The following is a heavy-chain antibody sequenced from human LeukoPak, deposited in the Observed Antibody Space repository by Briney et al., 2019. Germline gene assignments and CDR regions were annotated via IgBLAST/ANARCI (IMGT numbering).Heavy chain of an antibody. J-gene: IGHJ4*02. V-gene: IGHV5-51*01. CDR1: GYHFSNYW. D-gene: IGHD6-6*01. CDR3: TRLYSSSSWGAFDY. CDR2: IYPPDSDT. Sequence: GESLEISFKSSGYHFSNYWFAWVRQMPGKGLEWMGIIYPPDSDTRYSPSFEGQVTISVDKSISTAFLQWSTLKASDTAMYYCTRLYSSSSWGAFDYWGQGTLVAVSS.